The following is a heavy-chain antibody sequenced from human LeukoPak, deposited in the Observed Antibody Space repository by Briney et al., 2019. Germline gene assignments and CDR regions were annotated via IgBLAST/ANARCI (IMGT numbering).Heavy chain of an antibody. Sequence: GGSLRLSCAASGFTFSSYWMHWVRQAPGKGLVWVSRIFSDASSTNYADSVKGRFTISRDNAKNTLYLQMNSLRADDTAVYYCARVIPNSGRYFDYWGQGTLVTVSS. D-gene: IGHD6-19*01. V-gene: IGHV3-74*01. J-gene: IGHJ4*02. CDR3: ARVIPNSGRYFDY. CDR1: GFTFSSYW. CDR2: IFSDASST.